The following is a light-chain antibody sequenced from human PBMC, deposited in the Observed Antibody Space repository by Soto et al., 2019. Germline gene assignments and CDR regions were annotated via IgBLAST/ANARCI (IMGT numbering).Light chain of an antibody. CDR2: GAS. Sequence: EIVLTQSPGTLSLSPGERATLSCRASQSVGDNYLTWYQQKPGQAPRLLVYGASSRATGIPDRFSGSGSGTDFTLTISRLESDDCAVYYCQQYGNSPFTFGQGTKLEVK. CDR1: QSVGDNY. V-gene: IGKV3-20*01. J-gene: IGKJ2*01. CDR3: QQYGNSPFT.